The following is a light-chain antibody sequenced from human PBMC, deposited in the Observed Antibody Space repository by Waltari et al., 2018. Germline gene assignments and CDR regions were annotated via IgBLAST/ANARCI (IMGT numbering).Light chain of an antibody. CDR2: YVS. V-gene: IGLV2-11*01. CDR1: SSDD. Sequence: QSALTQPRSVSGSPGHSVTISCTGTSSDDVSWYQQHPGKVPKLMIYYVSQRPSGVPDRCSGSKSGNTASLTISGLQVEDEADYYCCSSAGSFTWVFGGGTKLTVL. CDR3: CSSAGSFTWV. J-gene: IGLJ3*02.